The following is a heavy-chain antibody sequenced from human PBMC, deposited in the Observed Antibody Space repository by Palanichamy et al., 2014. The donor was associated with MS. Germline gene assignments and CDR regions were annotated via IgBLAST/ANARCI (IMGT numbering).Heavy chain of an antibody. D-gene: IGHD5-18*01. CDR3: ARIIRDTAMGSSRYYYYYYGMDV. Sequence: GLEWLALIDWDGDKYYSTSLKTRLTISKDTSKNQVVLTMTNMDPVDTATYYCARIIRDTAMGSSRYYYYYYGMDVWGQGATVTVSS. J-gene: IGHJ6*02. V-gene: IGHV2-70*01. CDR2: IDWDGDK.